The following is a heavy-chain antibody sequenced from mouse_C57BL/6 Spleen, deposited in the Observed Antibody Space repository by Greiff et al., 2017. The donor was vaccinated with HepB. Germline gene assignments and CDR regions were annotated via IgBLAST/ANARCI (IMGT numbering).Heavy chain of an antibody. V-gene: IGHV5-9*01. Sequence: EVKLVESGGGLVKPGGSLKLSCAASGFTFSSYTMSWVRQTPEKRLEWVATISGGGGNTYYPDSVKGRFTISRDNAKNTLYLQMSSLRSEDTALYYCARRGGSNYFDYWGQGTTLTVSS. CDR3: ARRGGSNYFDY. CDR2: ISGGGGNT. J-gene: IGHJ2*01. CDR1: GFTFSSYT.